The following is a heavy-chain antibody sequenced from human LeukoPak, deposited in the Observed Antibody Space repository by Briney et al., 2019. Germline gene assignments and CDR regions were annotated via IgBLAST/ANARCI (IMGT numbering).Heavy chain of an antibody. Sequence: SETLSLTCTVSGGSISSYYWSWIRQPPGKGLEWIGYIYYSGSTNYNPSLKSRVTISVDTSKNQFSLKLSSVTAADTAVYYCARARSGGYHLDFDYWGQGTLVTVSS. V-gene: IGHV4-59*01. D-gene: IGHD1-26*01. CDR1: GGSISSYY. CDR2: IYYSGST. J-gene: IGHJ4*02. CDR3: ARARSGGYHLDFDY.